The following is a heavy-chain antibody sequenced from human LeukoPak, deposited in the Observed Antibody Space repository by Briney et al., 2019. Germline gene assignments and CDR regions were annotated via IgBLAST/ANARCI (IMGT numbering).Heavy chain of an antibody. V-gene: IGHV3-30*03. Sequence: QPGGSLRLSCAASGFTFSSYGMHWVRQAPGKGLEWVAVISYDGSNKYYADSVKGRFTISRDNSKNTLYLQMNSLRAEDTAVYYCARDERFGELLWGYYYGMDVWGQGTTVTVSS. D-gene: IGHD3-10*01. CDR2: ISYDGSNK. CDR3: ARDERFGELLWGYYYGMDV. CDR1: GFTFSSYG. J-gene: IGHJ6*02.